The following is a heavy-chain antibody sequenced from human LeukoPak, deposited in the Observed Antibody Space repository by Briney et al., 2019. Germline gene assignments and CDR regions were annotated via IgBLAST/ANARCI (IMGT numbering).Heavy chain of an antibody. V-gene: IGHV4-61*02. CDR3: ARASYSYDINGWVPFDY. CDR1: GNSLSSGDNY. CDR2: IYTSGST. J-gene: IGHJ4*02. Sequence: SETLSLTCTVSGNSLSSGDNYWSWIRQPAGKGLEWIGRIYTSGSTNYNPSLKSRVTISGDTSKNQFSLRLSSVTAADTAVYCCARASYSYDINGWVPFDYWGQGALVTVSS. D-gene: IGHD3-22*01.